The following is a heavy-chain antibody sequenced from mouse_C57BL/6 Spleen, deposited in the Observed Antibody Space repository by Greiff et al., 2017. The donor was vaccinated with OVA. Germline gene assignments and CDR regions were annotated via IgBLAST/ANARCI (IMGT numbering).Heavy chain of an antibody. CDR2: IHPNSGST. CDR1: GYTFTSYW. V-gene: IGHV1-64*01. D-gene: IGHD2-1*01. Sequence: QVQLQQSGAELVKPGASVKLSCKASGYTFTSYWMHWVKQRPGQGLEWIGMIHPNSGSTNYNEKFKSKATLTVDKSSSTAYMQLSSLTSEDSAVYYCAPIYYGPAWFAYWGQGTLVTVSA. J-gene: IGHJ3*01. CDR3: APIYYGPAWFAY.